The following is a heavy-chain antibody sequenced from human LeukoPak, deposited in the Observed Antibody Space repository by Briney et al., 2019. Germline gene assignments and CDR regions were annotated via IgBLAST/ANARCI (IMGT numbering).Heavy chain of an antibody. D-gene: IGHD3-10*01. J-gene: IGHJ6*03. CDR1: GGSISSYY. CDR2: IYYSGST. Sequence: SETLSLACTVSGGSISSYYWSWIRQPPGKGLEWIGSIYYSGSTYYNPSLKSRVTISVDTSKNQFSLKLSSVTAADTAVYYCARRGPLLWFGERKTDYYYYYMDVWGKGTTVTISS. V-gene: IGHV4-59*05. CDR3: ARRGPLLWFGERKTDYYYYYMDV.